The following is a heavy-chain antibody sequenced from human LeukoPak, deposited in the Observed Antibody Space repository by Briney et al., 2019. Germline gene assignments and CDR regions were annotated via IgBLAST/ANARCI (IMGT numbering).Heavy chain of an antibody. CDR3: ARARITMVRGAPAYMDV. CDR2: IYYSGST. J-gene: IGHJ6*03. V-gene: IGHV4-59*01. CDR1: GGSISSYY. D-gene: IGHD3-10*01. Sequence: PSETLSLTCTVPGGSISSYYWSWIRQPPGKGLEWIGYIYYSGSTNYNPSLKSRVTILVDTSKNQFSLKLSSVTAADTAVYYCARARITMVRGAPAYMDVWGKGTTVTVSS.